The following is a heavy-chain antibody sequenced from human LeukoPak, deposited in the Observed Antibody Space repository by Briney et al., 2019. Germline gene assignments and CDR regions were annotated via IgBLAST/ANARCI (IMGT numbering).Heavy chain of an antibody. CDR3: ARSDYYDSSTQSSGWYFDY. J-gene: IGHJ4*02. V-gene: IGHV5-51*01. CDR1: GDTFNNYW. CDR2: IYPGDSDT. D-gene: IGHD3-22*01. Sequence: GESLKISCKAIGDTFNNYWIGWVPQTPGKGLEWMGIIYPGDSDTKYSPSFQGQVTISADKSISTAYLQWSSLKASDTAIYFCARSDYYDSSTQSSGWYFDYWGQGSLVTVSS.